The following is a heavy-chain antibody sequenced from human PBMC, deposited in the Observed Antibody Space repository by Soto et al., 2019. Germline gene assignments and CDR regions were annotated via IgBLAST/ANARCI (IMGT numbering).Heavy chain of an antibody. CDR2: MNPNSGNT. D-gene: IGHD4-17*01. J-gene: IGHJ6*02. CDR3: ARGNTVEMASHLYGMDV. V-gene: IGHV1-8*02. Sequence: GASVKVSCKASGFSFSDYFMHWVRQAPGQGLEWMGWMNPNSGNTGYAQKFQGRVTMTRNTSISTAYMELSSLRSEDTAVYYCARGNTVEMASHLYGMDVWGQGTTVTVSS. CDR1: GFSFSDYF.